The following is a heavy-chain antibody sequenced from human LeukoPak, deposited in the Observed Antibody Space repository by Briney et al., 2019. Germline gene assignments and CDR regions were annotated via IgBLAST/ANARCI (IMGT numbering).Heavy chain of an antibody. D-gene: IGHD6-6*01. V-gene: IGHV4-39*01. J-gene: IGHJ4*02. Sequence: SETLSLTCTVSGGSISSSPYFWGWIRQPPGKGLEWIGSIYYSGITYYNPSLKSRVTMSVDASKNQFSLKLPSVTAADTAVYYCARHSARGSSALEIAYWGQGSLVIVSS. CDR3: ARHSARGSSALEIAY. CDR2: IYYSGIT. CDR1: GGSISSSPYF.